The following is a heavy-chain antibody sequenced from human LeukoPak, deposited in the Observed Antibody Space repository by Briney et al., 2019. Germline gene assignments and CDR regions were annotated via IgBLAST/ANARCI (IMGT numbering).Heavy chain of an antibody. CDR1: GFTFSSFA. V-gene: IGHV3-30*04. D-gene: IGHD6-13*01. J-gene: IGHJ4*02. CDR2: ISYDGSDK. Sequence: PGGSLRLSCAASGFTFSSFAMHWVRQAPGKGLEWVAVISYDGSDKYYADSVKGRFTISGDNSKNTLYLQMNSLRAEDTAVYYCARVPYSSSWMYYFDYWGQGTLVTVSS. CDR3: ARVPYSSSWMYYFDY.